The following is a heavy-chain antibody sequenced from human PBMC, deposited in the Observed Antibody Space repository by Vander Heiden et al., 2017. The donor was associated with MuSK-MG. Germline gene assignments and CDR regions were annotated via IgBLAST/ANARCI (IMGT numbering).Heavy chain of an antibody. V-gene: IGHV3-23*01. CDR3: AIGVGYYFDY. CDR2: ISGSGGST. D-gene: IGHD2-21*01. CDR1: GLTFSSYA. Sequence: EVQLLESGGGLVQPGGSLRLSCSASGLTFSSYAMSWVRQAQGKGLEWVSAISGSGGSTYYADSVKGRFTISRDNSKNTLYLQMNSLRAEDTAVYYCAIGVGYYFDYWGQGTLVTVSS. J-gene: IGHJ4*02.